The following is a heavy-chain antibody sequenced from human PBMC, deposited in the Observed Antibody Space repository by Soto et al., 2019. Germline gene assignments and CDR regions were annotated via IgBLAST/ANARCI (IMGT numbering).Heavy chain of an antibody. CDR1: GYSFTSYW. Sequence: GESLKISCKGSGYSFTSYWIGWVRQMPGKGLEWMGIIYPGDSDTRYSPSFQGQVTISADKSISTAYLQWSSLKASDTAMDYCARLLTLVNYYYYGTDVGGQGTTVTVS. CDR2: IYPGDSDT. V-gene: IGHV5-51*01. J-gene: IGHJ6*02. CDR3: ARLLTLVNYYYYGTDV. D-gene: IGHD3-9*01.